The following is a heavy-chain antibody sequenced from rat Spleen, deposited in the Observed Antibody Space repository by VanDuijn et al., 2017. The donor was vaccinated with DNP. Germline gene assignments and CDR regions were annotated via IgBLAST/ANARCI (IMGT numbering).Heavy chain of an antibody. Sequence: EVQLVESGGGLVQSGRSLKVSCAASGFTFSDYNMAWVRQAPKKGLEWVATITYDGSRTYYRDSVKGRFTISRDNAKSTLYLQMDSLRSEDTATYYCARRGYSSSYAMDAWGQGTSVTVSS. CDR2: ITYDGSRT. CDR3: ARRGYSSSYAMDA. D-gene: IGHD1-2*01. V-gene: IGHV5S10*01. CDR1: GFTFSDYN. J-gene: IGHJ4*01.